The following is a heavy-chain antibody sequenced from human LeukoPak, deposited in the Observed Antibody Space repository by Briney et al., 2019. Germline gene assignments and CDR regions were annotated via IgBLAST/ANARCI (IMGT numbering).Heavy chain of an antibody. V-gene: IGHV1-18*01. Sequence: ASVKVSCKASGYTFTSYGISWVRQAPGQGLEWMGWISAYNGNTNYAQKLQGRVTMTTDTSTSTAYMELRSLRSDDTAVYYCARSRAYSSSWNYYYYYYMDVWGKGTTVTVSS. CDR3: ARSRAYSSSWNYYYYYYMDV. D-gene: IGHD6-13*01. J-gene: IGHJ6*03. CDR2: ISAYNGNT. CDR1: GYTFTSYG.